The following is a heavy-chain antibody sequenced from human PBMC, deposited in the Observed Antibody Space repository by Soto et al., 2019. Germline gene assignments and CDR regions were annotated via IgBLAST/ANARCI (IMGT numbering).Heavy chain of an antibody. V-gene: IGHV3-74*01. J-gene: IGHJ3*02. CDR3: AVPYRYSSSSFDM. CDR2: INSGGSST. D-gene: IGHD6-6*01. CDR1: GFTFSRYW. Sequence: GGSPRLSCAASGFTFSRYWMHWVRQAPGKGLVWVSRINSGGSSTSYADSVKGRFTISRDNAQNTLYLQMNSLRAEDTAVYYCAVPYRYSSSSFDMWGQGTMVTVSS.